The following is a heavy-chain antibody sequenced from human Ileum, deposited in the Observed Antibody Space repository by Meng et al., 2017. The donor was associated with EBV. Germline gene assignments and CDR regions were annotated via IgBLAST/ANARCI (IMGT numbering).Heavy chain of an antibody. CDR1: GGSISSSSYY. V-gene: IGHV4-39*01. Sequence: LQEAGPGLVKPSAPPSLTCTVSGGSISSSSYYWGWIRQPPGKGLEWIGSIYYSGSTYYNPSLKSRVTISVDTSKNQFSLKLSSVTAADTAVYYCARSIVVVPAAIYYWGQGTLVTVSS. CDR2: IYYSGST. J-gene: IGHJ4*02. CDR3: ARSIVVVPAAIYY. D-gene: IGHD2-2*01.